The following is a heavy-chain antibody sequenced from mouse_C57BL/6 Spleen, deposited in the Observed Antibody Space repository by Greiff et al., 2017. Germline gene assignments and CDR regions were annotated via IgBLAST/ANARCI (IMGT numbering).Heavy chain of an antibody. V-gene: IGHV1-52*01. CDR1: GYTFTSYW. J-gene: IGHJ2*01. Sequence: QVQLQQPGAELVRPGSSVKLSCKASGYTFTSYWMHWVKQRPIQGLEWIGNIDPSDSETQYNQKFKDKATLTVDKSSSTAYMQLSSLTSEDSAVYYCAREGLGYFDYWGQGTTLTVSS. CDR2: IDPSDSET. CDR3: AREGLGYFDY.